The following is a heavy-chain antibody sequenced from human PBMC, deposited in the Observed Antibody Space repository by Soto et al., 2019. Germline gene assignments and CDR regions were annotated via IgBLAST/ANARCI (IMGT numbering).Heavy chain of an antibody. V-gene: IGHV3-30*03. Sequence: GGSLRLSCAASGFTFSSYGMHWVRQAPGKGLEWVAVITYDGSNKYYVDSVKGRFTISRDNSKNSLYLQMNSLRAEDMVVYYCAMLPLWFGESYGSFDPWGQGTLVTVSS. CDR1: GFTFSSYG. CDR2: ITYDGSNK. CDR3: AMLPLWFGESYGSFDP. D-gene: IGHD3-10*01. J-gene: IGHJ5*02.